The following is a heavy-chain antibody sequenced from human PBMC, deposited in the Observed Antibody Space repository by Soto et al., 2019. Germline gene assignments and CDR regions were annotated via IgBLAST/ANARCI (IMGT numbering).Heavy chain of an antibody. CDR2: INHSGST. Sequence: PSETLSLTCAVYGGSFSGYYWSWIRQPPGKGLEWIGEINHSGSTNYNPSLKSRVTISVDTSKNQFSLKLSSVTAADTAVYYCARASYIEYSSSSLWRGPNYYYSGLDVWGQGTTVTVSS. V-gene: IGHV4-34*01. CDR1: GGSFSGYY. D-gene: IGHD6-6*01. J-gene: IGHJ6*02. CDR3: ARASYIEYSSSSLWRGPNYYYSGLDV.